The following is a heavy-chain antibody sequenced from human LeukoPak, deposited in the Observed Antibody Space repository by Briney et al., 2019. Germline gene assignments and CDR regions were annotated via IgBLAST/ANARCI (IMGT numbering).Heavy chain of an antibody. Sequence: ASVKVSCKASGYTFTSYAMNWVRQAPGQGLEWMGWINPNSGGTNYAQKFQGRVTMTRDTSISTAYMELSRLRSDDTAVYYCARDAAAGRVGTYYFDYWGQGTLVTVSS. J-gene: IGHJ4*02. D-gene: IGHD6-13*01. CDR2: INPNSGGT. CDR3: ARDAAAGRVGTYYFDY. V-gene: IGHV1-2*02. CDR1: GYTFTSYA.